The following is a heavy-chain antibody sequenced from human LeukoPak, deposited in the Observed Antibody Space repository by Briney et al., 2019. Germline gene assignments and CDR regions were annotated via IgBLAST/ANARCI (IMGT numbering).Heavy chain of an antibody. D-gene: IGHD4-17*01. CDR1: GFTFSSYG. CDR3: AKDWGSTVTTDYFDY. CDR2: ISYDGSNK. V-gene: IGHV3-30*18. J-gene: IGHJ4*02. Sequence: GGSLRLSCAASGFTFSSYGMHWVRQAPGKGLEWVAVISYDGSNKYYADSVKGRFTISRDNSKNTLYLQMNSLRAEGTAVYYCAKDWGSTVTTDYFDYWGRGTLVTVSS.